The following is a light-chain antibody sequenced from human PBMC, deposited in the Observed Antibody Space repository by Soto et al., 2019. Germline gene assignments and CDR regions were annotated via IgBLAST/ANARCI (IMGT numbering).Light chain of an antibody. V-gene: IGKV3-15*01. Sequence: EVVMTQSPDTLPVSPGERATLSCRASQSVRSKLAWYQQKPGQAPRLLVYGASTRATDIPDRFSGSGFGTEFTLTISSLQSEDFAVYYCQQYNDWWTFGQGTKVDIK. CDR2: GAS. CDR1: QSVRSK. J-gene: IGKJ1*01. CDR3: QQYNDWWT.